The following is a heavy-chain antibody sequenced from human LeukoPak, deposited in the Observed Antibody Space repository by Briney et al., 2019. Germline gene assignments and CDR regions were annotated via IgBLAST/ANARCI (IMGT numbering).Heavy chain of an antibody. V-gene: IGHV4-4*07. CDR3: ARDFVYSGYDVAIDY. CDR2: IYYRGTT. CDR1: GGSISSYY. D-gene: IGHD5-12*01. Sequence: PSETLSLTCTVSGGSISSYYWSWIRQPAGKRLEWIGRIYYRGTTNYNPSLKSRVTMSVDTSKNQFSLKLSSVTAADTAVYYCARDFVYSGYDVAIDYWGQGTLVTVSS. J-gene: IGHJ4*02.